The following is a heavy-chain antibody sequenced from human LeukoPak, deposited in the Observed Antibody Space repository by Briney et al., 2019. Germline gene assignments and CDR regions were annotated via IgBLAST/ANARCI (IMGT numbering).Heavy chain of an antibody. Sequence: GGSLRPSCAASGFTFSSYSMNWVRQAPGKGLEWVSYISSSSNTIYYADSVKGRFTISRDNAKNSLYLQMNSLRAEDTAVYYCATFRARAFDIWGQGTMVTVSS. J-gene: IGHJ3*02. V-gene: IGHV3-48*01. CDR1: GFTFSSYS. CDR3: ATFRARAFDI. CDR2: ISSSSNTI.